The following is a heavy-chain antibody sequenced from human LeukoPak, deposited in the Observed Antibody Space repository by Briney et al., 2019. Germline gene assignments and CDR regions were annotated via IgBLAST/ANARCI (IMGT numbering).Heavy chain of an antibody. V-gene: IGHV1-69*13. CDR1: GGTFSSYA. CDR2: IIPIFGTA. D-gene: IGHD3-16*01. Sequence: GASVKVSCKASGGTFSSYAISWVRQAPGQGLEWMGGIIPIFGTANYAQKFQGRVTITADESTSTAYMELSSLRSEDTAVYYCARDPLRGGGFDYWGQGTLVTVSS. J-gene: IGHJ4*01. CDR3: ARDPLRGGGFDY.